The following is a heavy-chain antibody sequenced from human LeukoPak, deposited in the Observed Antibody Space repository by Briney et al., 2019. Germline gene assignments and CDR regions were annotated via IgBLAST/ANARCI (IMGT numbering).Heavy chain of an antibody. J-gene: IGHJ4*02. CDR3: ARLEVEATNRLFDY. Sequence: SETLSLTCTVSGGSISSSSYYWGWIRQPPGKGLEWIGSIYYSGSSYYNPSLKSRVTISVDTSKNHFSLKLSSVTAADTAVYYCARLEVEATNRLFDYWGQGTLVTVSS. V-gene: IGHV4-39*02. CDR2: IYYSGSS. CDR1: GGSISSSSYY. D-gene: IGHD1-26*01.